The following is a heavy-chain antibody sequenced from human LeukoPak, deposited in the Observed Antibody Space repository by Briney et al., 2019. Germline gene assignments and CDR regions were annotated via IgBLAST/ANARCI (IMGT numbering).Heavy chain of an antibody. Sequence: GGSLRLSCAASGFTFSSYSMNWVRQAPGKGLEWVSSISSSSSYIYYADSVKGRFTISRGNAKNSLYLQMNSLRAEDTAVYYCAKDLGSSSWSYYYYGMDVWGQGTTVTVSS. CDR2: ISSSSSYI. D-gene: IGHD6-13*01. CDR1: GFTFSSYS. V-gene: IGHV3-21*01. J-gene: IGHJ6*02. CDR3: AKDLGSSSWSYYYYGMDV.